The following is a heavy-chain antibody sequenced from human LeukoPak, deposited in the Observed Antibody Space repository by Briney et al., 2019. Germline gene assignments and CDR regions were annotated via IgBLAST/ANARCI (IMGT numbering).Heavy chain of an antibody. D-gene: IGHD3-10*01. J-gene: IGHJ6*02. CDR3: ARSINYYGSGSYYYYGMDV. CDR1: GFTVSSNY. CDR2: IYSGGST. V-gene: IGHV3-53*01. Sequence: PGGSLRLSCAASGFTVSSNYMSWVRQAPGKGLEWVSVIYSGGSTYYADSVKGRSTISRDNSKNTLYLQMNSLRAEDTAVYYCARSINYYGSGSYYYYGMDVWGQGTTVTVSS.